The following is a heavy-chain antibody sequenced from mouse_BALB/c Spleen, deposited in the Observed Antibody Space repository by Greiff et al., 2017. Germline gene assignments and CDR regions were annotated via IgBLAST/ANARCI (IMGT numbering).Heavy chain of an antibody. CDR3: ARSTMITYFDY. Sequence: DVKLQESGPGLVKPSQSLSLTCTVTGYSITSDYAWNWIRQFPGNKLEWMGYISYSGSTSYNPSLKSRISITRDTSKNQFFLQLNSVTTEDTATYYCARSTMITYFDYWGQGTTLTVSS. J-gene: IGHJ2*01. V-gene: IGHV3-2*02. D-gene: IGHD2-4*01. CDR2: ISYSGST. CDR1: GYSITSDYA.